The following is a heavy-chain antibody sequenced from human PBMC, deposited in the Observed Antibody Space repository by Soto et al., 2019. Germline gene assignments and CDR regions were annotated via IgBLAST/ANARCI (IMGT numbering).Heavy chain of an antibody. V-gene: IGHV1-46*03. D-gene: IGHD1-1*01. Sequence: QVQLVQSGADVKKPGASVKVSCKASGYTFTTYYMHWVRQAPGQGLEWMGIINPSGGSTNYAQRFRGRVTMTSDTSPSTVYMGLTNLRTDDTAVYYCARVIVPTKLNTSNWFDPWGQGTLVTVSS. CDR2: INPSGGST. J-gene: IGHJ5*02. CDR3: ARVIVPTKLNTSNWFDP. CDR1: GYTFTTYY.